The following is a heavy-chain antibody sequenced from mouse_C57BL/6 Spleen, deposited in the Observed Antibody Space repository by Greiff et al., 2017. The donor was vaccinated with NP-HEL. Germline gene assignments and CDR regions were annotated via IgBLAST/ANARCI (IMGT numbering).Heavy chain of an antibody. CDR3: ARSRDYDERDYFDY. CDR2: IDPANGNT. Sequence: EVQLQQSVAELVRPGASVKLSCTASGFNIKNTYMHWVKQRPEQGLEWIGRIDPANGNTQYAPKFQGKATITADTSSNTAYLQLSSLTTEDTAIYYCARSRDYDERDYFDYWVQGTTLTVSS. CDR1: GFNIKNTY. V-gene: IGHV14-3*01. D-gene: IGHD2-4*01. J-gene: IGHJ2*01.